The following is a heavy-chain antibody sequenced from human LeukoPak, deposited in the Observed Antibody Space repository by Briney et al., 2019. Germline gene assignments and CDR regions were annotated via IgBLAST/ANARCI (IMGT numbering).Heavy chain of an antibody. CDR3: ARQGIAAAVRWFDP. J-gene: IGHJ5*02. D-gene: IGHD6-13*01. V-gene: IGHV4-59*01. CDR2: IYYSGST. Sequence: SETLSLTCTVSGGSISSYYWSWIRQPPGKGLEWIGYIYYSGSTNYNPSLKSRVTISVDTSKNQFSLKLSSVTAADTAVYYCARQGIAAAVRWFDPWGQGTLVTVSP. CDR1: GGSISSYY.